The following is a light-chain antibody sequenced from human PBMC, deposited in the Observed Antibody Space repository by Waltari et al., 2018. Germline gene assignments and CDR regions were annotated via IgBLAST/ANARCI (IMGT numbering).Light chain of an antibody. CDR2: DAS. Sequence: EIVLTQSPATLSLSPGERATIYCRSSQSVSSYLAWYQQKPGQAPRLLIYDASNRATGIPARFSGSVSGTDFTLTISSLEPEDFAVYYCQQRSNWPRYTFGQGTKLEIK. CDR3: QQRSNWPRYT. J-gene: IGKJ2*01. V-gene: IGKV3-11*01. CDR1: QSVSSY.